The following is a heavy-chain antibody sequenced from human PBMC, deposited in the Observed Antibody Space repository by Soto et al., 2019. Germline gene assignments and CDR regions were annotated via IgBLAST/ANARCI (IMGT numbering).Heavy chain of an antibody. CDR1: GYTFTSYD. J-gene: IGHJ6*03. CDR2: MNPNSGNT. CDR3: ARAQSITMVRGVIITFYYYMDV. V-gene: IGHV1-8*01. Sequence: ASVKVSCKASGYTFTSYDINWVRQATGQGLEWMGWMNPNSGNTGYAQKFQGRVTMTRNTSISTAYMELSSLRSEETAVYYCARAQSITMVRGVIITFYYYMDVWGKGTTVTVSS. D-gene: IGHD3-10*01.